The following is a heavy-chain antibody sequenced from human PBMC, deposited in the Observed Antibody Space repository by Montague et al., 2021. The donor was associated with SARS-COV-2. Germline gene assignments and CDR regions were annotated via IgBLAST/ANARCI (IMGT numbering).Heavy chain of an antibody. CDR1: GGSISSSSYY. V-gene: IGHV4-39*02. CDR2: IYDSGST. CDR3: AREGGNLADITMFGVVINGYYFDY. Sequence: SETLSLTCTVSGGSISSSSYYWGWLRQPTGKELEWIGSIYDSGSTYYNPSLKSRVTISVDTSKNQFSLKLSSVTAADTAVYYCAREGGNLADITMFGVVINGYYFDYWGQGTLVTVSS. D-gene: IGHD3-3*01. J-gene: IGHJ4*02.